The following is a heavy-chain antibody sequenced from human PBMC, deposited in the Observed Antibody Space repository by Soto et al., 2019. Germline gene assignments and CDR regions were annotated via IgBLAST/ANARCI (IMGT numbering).Heavy chain of an antibody. CDR3: ASGGPQQVTTVTSLKFYYYYYYMDV. J-gene: IGHJ6*03. V-gene: IGHV4-59*01. CDR1: GGSISSYY. CDR2: IYYSGST. D-gene: IGHD4-17*01. Sequence: SETLSLTCTVSGGSISSYYWSWIRQPPGKGLEWIGYIYYSGSTNYNPSLKSRVTISVDTSKNQFSLKLSSVTAADTAVYYCASGGPQQVTTVTSLKFYYYYYYMDVWGKGTTITVS.